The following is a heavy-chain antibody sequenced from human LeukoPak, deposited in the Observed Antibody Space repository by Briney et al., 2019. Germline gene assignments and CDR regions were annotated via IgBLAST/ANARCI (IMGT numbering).Heavy chain of an antibody. Sequence: GGSLRLSCAASGFTFSSYAMSWVRQAPGKGLEWVSAISGSGGSTYYADSVKGRFTISRDNSKNTLYLQMNSLRAEDTAVYYCAKLYYGDKRAHFDYWGQGTLVTVAP. CDR1: GFTFSSYA. CDR2: ISGSGGST. V-gene: IGHV3-23*01. J-gene: IGHJ4*02. D-gene: IGHD4-17*01. CDR3: AKLYYGDKRAHFDY.